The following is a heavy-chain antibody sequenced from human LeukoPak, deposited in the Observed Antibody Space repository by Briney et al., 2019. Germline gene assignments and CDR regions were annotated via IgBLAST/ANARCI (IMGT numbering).Heavy chain of an antibody. CDR3: ARDSAWDLRFDY. CDR2: ISAYSGNT. Sequence: ASVKVSCKASGYTFTGYGISWVRQAPGQGLEWMGWISAYSGNTNYAQKLLGRVTMTTDTSTSTAYMELRSLRSDDTAVYYCARDSAWDLRFDYWGQGTLVTVSS. D-gene: IGHD1-26*01. V-gene: IGHV1-18*04. CDR1: GYTFTGYG. J-gene: IGHJ4*02.